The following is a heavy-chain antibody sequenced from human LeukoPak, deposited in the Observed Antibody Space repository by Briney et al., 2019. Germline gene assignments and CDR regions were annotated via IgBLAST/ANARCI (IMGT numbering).Heavy chain of an antibody. D-gene: IGHD1-26*01. CDR2: IYSGGRT. Sequence: PRGSSRLSCAASGFTVSSNYMSWVRQAPGKGLEWVSVIYSGGRTYYADSVKGRFTISRDNSKNTLYLQMNSLRAEDTAVYYCARARIVGATRAFDIWGQGTMVTVTT. CDR3: ARARIVGATRAFDI. J-gene: IGHJ3*02. V-gene: IGHV3-53*01. CDR1: GFTVSSNY.